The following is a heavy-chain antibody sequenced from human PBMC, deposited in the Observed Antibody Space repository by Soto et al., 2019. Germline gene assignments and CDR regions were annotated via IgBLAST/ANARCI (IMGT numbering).Heavy chain of an antibody. J-gene: IGHJ6*02. CDR3: AREKASTSLLTHYYYAMDV. Sequence: ASVKVSCKSSGYTFINYYVHWVRQAPGQGLEWMGMINPSGGRTTYPQKFQGRVTMTRDTSTSTVYVELSSLRSDDTAVFYCAREKASTSLLTHYYYAMDVWGQGTTVTVSS. CDR2: INPSGGRT. V-gene: IGHV1-46*01. CDR1: GYTFINYY.